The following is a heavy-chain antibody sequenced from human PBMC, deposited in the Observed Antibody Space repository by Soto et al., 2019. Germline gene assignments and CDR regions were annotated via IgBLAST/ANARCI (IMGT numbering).Heavy chain of an antibody. J-gene: IGHJ6*02. CDR3: AREKASTSLLTHYYYAMDV. Sequence: ASVKVSCKSSGYTFINYYVHWVRQAPGQGLEWMGMINPSGGRTTYPQKFQGRVTMTRDTSTSTVYVELSSLRSDDTAVFYCAREKASTSLLTHYYYAMDVWGQGTTVTVSS. CDR2: INPSGGRT. V-gene: IGHV1-46*01. CDR1: GYTFINYY.